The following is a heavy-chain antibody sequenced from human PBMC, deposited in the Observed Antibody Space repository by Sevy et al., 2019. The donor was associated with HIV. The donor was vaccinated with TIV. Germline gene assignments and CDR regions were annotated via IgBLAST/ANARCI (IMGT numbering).Heavy chain of an antibody. CDR3: ARDLPSAVTMPFYYYGLDV. D-gene: IGHD4-17*01. Sequence: GGSLRLSCAASGFSISIYAMHWVRQAPGKGLEWEAVISYDGNNKYYADSVEGRFTISRDNSKKTVYLQMNSLRPEDTAVYYCARDLPSAVTMPFYYYGLDVWGQGTTVTVSS. CDR1: GFSISIYA. J-gene: IGHJ6*02. V-gene: IGHV3-30*14. CDR2: ISYDGNNK.